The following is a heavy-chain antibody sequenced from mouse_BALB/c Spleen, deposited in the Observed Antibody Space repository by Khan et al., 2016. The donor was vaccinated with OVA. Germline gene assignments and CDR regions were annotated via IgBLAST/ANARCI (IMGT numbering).Heavy chain of an antibody. Sequence: EVQLVESGGGLVQPGGSRKLSCAASGFTFSSYGMHWVRQAPERGLEWVAYISGDSNTIYYADTVKGRFTISRHNPRNTLFLQRTSLMSEDTAMYYCATSYFYGYYFDYWGPGTTLTVSS. CDR1: GFTFSSYG. CDR2: ISGDSNTI. D-gene: IGHD1-1*01. CDR3: ATSYFYGYYFDY. J-gene: IGHJ2*01. V-gene: IGHV5-17*02.